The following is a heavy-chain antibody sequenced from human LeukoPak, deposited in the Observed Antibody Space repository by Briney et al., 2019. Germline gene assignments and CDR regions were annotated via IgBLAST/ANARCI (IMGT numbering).Heavy chain of an antibody. CDR1: GGSISGYY. CDR3: ARDRYFEY. V-gene: IGHV4-59*01. Sequence: KPSETLSLTCTVSGGSISGYYWSWIRQPPGKGLEWIGYIYYSGSTNYNPSLKSRVTISVDTSKNQFSLKLGSVTAADTAVYYCARDRYFEYWGQGTLVTVSP. CDR2: IYYSGST. J-gene: IGHJ4*02.